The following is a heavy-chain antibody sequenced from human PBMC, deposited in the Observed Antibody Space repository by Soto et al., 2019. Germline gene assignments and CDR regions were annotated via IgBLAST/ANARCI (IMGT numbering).Heavy chain of an antibody. CDR1: GYSISSGYY. V-gene: IGHV4-38-2*01. Sequence: PSLTCAVSGYSISSGYYWGWIRQPPGKGLEWIGSIYHSGSTYYNPSLKSRVTISVDTSKNQFSLKLSSVTAADTAVYYCATSRYITMIAWGGAFDIWGQGTMVTVSS. D-gene: IGHD3-22*01. CDR3: ATSRYITMIAWGGAFDI. J-gene: IGHJ3*02. CDR2: IYHSGST.